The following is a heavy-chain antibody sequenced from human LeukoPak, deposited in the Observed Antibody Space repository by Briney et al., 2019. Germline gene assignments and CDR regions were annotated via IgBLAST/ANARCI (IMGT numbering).Heavy chain of an antibody. CDR1: GFTISSYA. CDR2: ISGSGGST. J-gene: IGHJ4*02. Sequence: GGSLRLSCAASGFTISSYAMSWVRQAPGKGLEWVSAISGSGGSTYYADSVKGRFTISRDNSKNTLYLQMNSLRAEDTAVYYCARVSVWDGGNSGRYYFDYWGQGTLVTVS. V-gene: IGHV3-23*01. CDR3: ARVSVWDGGNSGRYYFDY. D-gene: IGHD4-23*01.